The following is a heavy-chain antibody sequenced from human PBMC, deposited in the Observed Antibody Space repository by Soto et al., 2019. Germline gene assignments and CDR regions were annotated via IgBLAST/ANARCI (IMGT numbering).Heavy chain of an antibody. Sequence: ASVKASCKASGYTFTGYYMHWVRQAPGQGLEWMGWINPNSGGTNYAQKFQGWVTMTRDTSISTAYMELSRLRSDDTAVYYCARESIADYDSSGYLVSWFDPWGQGTLVTVSS. CDR3: ARESIADYDSSGYLVSWFDP. V-gene: IGHV1-2*04. D-gene: IGHD3-22*01. CDR1: GYTFTGYY. CDR2: INPNSGGT. J-gene: IGHJ5*02.